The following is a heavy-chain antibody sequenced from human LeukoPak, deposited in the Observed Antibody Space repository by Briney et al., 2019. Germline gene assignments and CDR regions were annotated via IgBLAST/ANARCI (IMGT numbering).Heavy chain of an antibody. CDR1: GGTFISYA. Sequence: GASVKVSCKASGGTFISYAISWVRQAPGQGLEWMGGIIPIFGTANYAQKFQGRVTITADKSTSTAYMELSSLRSEDTAVYYCARDPRGLYYFDYWGQGTLVTVSS. CDR2: IIPIFGTA. J-gene: IGHJ4*02. V-gene: IGHV1-69*06. CDR3: ARDPRGLYYFDY. D-gene: IGHD3-22*01.